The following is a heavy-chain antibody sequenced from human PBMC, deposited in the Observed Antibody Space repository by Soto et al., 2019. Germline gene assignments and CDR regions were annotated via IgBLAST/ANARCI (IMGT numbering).Heavy chain of an antibody. V-gene: IGHV4-59*01. Sequence: SETLSLTCTVSGGSISSYYWSWIRQPPGKGLEWIGYIYYSGSTNYNPSLKSRVTISVDTSKNQFSLKLSSVTAADTAVYYCARSQFGVVPPMDVWGKGTTVTVSS. CDR1: GGSISSYY. CDR3: ARSQFGVVPPMDV. J-gene: IGHJ6*03. D-gene: IGHD3-3*01. CDR2: IYYSGST.